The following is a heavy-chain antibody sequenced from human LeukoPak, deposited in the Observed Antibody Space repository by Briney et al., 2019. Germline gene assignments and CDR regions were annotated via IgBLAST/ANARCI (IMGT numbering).Heavy chain of an antibody. CDR2: ISSSSGYI. Sequence: PGGSLRLSCAASGFTFSSYSMNWVRQAPGKGLEWVSSISSSSGYIYYADSVKGRFTISRDNAKNSLYLQMNSLRAEDTAVYYCASTYDSSGYSYYFDYWGQGTLVTVSS. D-gene: IGHD3-22*01. CDR1: GFTFSSYS. J-gene: IGHJ4*02. V-gene: IGHV3-21*01. CDR3: ASTYDSSGYSYYFDY.